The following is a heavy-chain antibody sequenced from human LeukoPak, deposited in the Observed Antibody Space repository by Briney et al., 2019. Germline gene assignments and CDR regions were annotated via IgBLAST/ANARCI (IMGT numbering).Heavy chain of an antibody. D-gene: IGHD3-3*01. CDR3: ARDRVFWSGYRGTGFDY. Sequence: PGGSLRLSCAASGLTVSSNYMSWVRQAPGKGLEWVSVIYSGGSTYYADSVKGRFTISRDNSKDTLYLQMNSLRAEDTAVYYCARDRVFWSGYRGTGFDYWGQGTLVTVSS. J-gene: IGHJ4*02. CDR2: IYSGGST. CDR1: GLTVSSNY. V-gene: IGHV3-66*02.